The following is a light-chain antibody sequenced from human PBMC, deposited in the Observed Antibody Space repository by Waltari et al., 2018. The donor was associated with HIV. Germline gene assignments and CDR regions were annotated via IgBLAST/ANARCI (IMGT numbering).Light chain of an antibody. V-gene: IGLV4-69*01. Sequence: LVLTQSPSASASLGAPVRLTCILSSEHSTYAVAWHQVRPDKGPRFLMKINTDGTHSRDAVPGRFSASSFGAERYLSISSVQSEDEADYFCQTWDTGIRVFGGGTKLTVL. CDR2: INTDGTH. CDR3: QTWDTGIRV. CDR1: SEHSTYA. J-gene: IGLJ3*02.